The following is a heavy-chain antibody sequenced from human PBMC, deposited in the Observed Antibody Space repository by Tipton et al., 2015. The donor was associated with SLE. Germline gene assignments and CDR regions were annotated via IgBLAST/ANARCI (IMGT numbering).Heavy chain of an antibody. CDR1: GFTFDDYA. V-gene: IGHV3-9*01. J-gene: IGHJ6*02. CDR2: ISWNGGST. D-gene: IGHD6-13*01. CDR3: AKDLGQATAVSYFFAMDV. Sequence: SLRLSCAASGFTFDDYAMHWVRQAPGKGLEWVSGISWNGGSTVYADSVKGRFTISRDNAKNSLYLQMNSLSAEDTALYYCAKDLGQATAVSYFFAMDVWGQGTTVTVSS.